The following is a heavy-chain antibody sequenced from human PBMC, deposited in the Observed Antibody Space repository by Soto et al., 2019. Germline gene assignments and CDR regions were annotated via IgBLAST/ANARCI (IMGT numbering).Heavy chain of an antibody. CDR3: ASPNTVTKDIDD. V-gene: IGHV4-39*01. CDR2: IYYSGST. J-gene: IGHJ4*02. D-gene: IGHD4-17*01. Sequence: QLQLQESGPGLVKPSETLSLTCTVSGGSISSSSYYWGWIRQPPGKGLEWIGSIYYSGSTYYNPSLKSRVTISVDTSKNQFSLKLSSVTAADTAVYYCASPNTVTKDIDDWGLGTLVTVSS. CDR1: GGSISSSSYY.